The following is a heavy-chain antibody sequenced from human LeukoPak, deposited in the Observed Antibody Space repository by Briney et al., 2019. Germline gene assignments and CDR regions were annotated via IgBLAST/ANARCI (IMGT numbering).Heavy chain of an antibody. Sequence: GGALRLSCAASGFTSSNYWIHWVRQPPGKGLVWVSRVDGDGSSTTYADSVKGRSTISRDNAKNTVYLQINSLRDEDTAVYYCTTGATAFDYWGQGTLVTVSS. CDR2: VDGDGSST. D-gene: IGHD1-26*01. CDR3: TTGATAFDY. J-gene: IGHJ4*02. CDR1: GFTSSNYW. V-gene: IGHV3-74*01.